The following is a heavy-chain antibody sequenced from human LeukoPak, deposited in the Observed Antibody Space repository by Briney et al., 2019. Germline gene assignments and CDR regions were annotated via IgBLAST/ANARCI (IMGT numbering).Heavy chain of an antibody. D-gene: IGHD3-22*01. CDR3: ARGEPYYDSSGVDY. CDR2: ITTSSSYI. V-gene: IGHV3-21*01. Sequence: GGSLRLSCAASGFTFSSYSMNWVRQAPGKWLEWVSCITTSSSYIYYADSVKGRFTISRDNAKNSLYLQMNSLRAEDTAVYYCARGEPYYDSSGVDYWGQGTLVTVSS. J-gene: IGHJ4*02. CDR1: GFTFSSYS.